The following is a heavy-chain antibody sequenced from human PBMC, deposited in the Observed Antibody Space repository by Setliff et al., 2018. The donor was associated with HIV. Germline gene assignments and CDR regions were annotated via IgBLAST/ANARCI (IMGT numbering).Heavy chain of an antibody. Sequence: ASVKVSCKASGYTLTSNYMHWVRQAPGQGLEWMGIVNPSDGSTIYAQKFQGRVTMTRDTSTSTVYMELSSLTSEDTAVYFCAWTQGGPGGNYFDHWGQGTLVTVSS. CDR2: VNPSDGST. J-gene: IGHJ4*02. D-gene: IGHD6-25*01. V-gene: IGHV1-46*01. CDR1: GYTLTSNY. CDR3: AWTQGGPGGNYFDH.